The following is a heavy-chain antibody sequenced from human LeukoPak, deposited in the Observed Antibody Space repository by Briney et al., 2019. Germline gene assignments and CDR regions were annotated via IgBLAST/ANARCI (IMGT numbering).Heavy chain of an antibody. Sequence: ASVKVSCKASGYTFTGYYMHWVRQAPGQGLEWMGWINPNSGGTNYAQKFQGRVAMTRDTSISTAYMELSRLRSDDTAVYYCARGPGIAAAGTQGLWGQGTLVTVSS. CDR1: GYTFTGYY. D-gene: IGHD6-13*01. V-gene: IGHV1-2*02. CDR3: ARGPGIAAAGTQGL. CDR2: INPNSGGT. J-gene: IGHJ4*02.